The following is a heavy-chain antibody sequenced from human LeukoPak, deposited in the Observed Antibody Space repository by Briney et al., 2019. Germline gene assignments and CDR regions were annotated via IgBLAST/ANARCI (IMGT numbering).Heavy chain of an antibody. J-gene: IGHJ5*02. V-gene: IGHV4-34*01. D-gene: IGHD3-10*01. Sequence: SETLSLTCAVYGGSFRGYDWSWIRQSPGKGLEWIGEINHSGNTNYNPSLKSRVTISIDTSKNQFSLKLNSVTAADTAVYYCARPGRPMVREVLMSSWFDPWGQGTLVAVSS. CDR3: ARPGRPMVREVLMSSWFDP. CDR1: GGSFRGYD. CDR2: INHSGNT.